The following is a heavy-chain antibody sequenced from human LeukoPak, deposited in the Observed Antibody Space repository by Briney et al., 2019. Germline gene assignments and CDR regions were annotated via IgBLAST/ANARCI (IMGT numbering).Heavy chain of an antibody. CDR2: IYTSGST. CDR1: GGSISSYY. J-gene: IGHJ4*02. CDR3: ARGNWSGGSCYDISFDY. V-gene: IGHV4-4*07. Sequence: SETLSLTCTVSGGSISSYYWSWIRQPAGKGLEWIGRIYTSGSTNYNPSLKSRVTMSVDTSKNQFSLKLSSVTAADTAVYYCARGNWSGGSCYDISFDYWGQGTLVTVSS. D-gene: IGHD2-15*01.